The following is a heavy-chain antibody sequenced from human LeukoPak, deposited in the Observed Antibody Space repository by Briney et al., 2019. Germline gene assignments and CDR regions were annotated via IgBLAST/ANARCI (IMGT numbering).Heavy chain of an antibody. Sequence: PGGSLRLSCAASGFTFSSYAMSWVRQAPGKGLEWVSGISGSGGSTYYADSVKGRFTISGDSSKDTLYLQMNNLRAEDTSVYTCGEVDNDLVLGNYRSFDSWGQGTLVTVSS. CDR1: GFTFSSYA. D-gene: IGHD3-16*02. CDR3: GEVDNDLVLGNYRSFDS. CDR2: ISGSGGST. J-gene: IGHJ4*02. V-gene: IGHV3-23*01.